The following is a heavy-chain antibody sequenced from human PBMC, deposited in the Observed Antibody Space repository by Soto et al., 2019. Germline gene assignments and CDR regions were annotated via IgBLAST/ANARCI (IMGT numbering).Heavy chain of an antibody. V-gene: IGHV3-30*03. CDR3: ARYAYSYKYFSDY. CDR1: GFTFTNFA. CDR2: ISKDGSKT. Sequence: GGSLRLSCGASGFTFTNFAMHWVRQAPGKGLEWVAVISKDGSKTDFADSVKGRFTISRENSKNTVYLQMNSLTREDTALYYCARYAYSYKYFSDYWGLGTLVTVSS. D-gene: IGHD5-18*01. J-gene: IGHJ4*02.